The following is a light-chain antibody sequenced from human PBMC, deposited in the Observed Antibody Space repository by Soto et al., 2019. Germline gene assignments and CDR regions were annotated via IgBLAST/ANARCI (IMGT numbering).Light chain of an antibody. CDR3: QHSSSTSSYT. CDR1: QSISTF. J-gene: IGKJ2*01. Sequence: DIQMTQSPSSLSASVGDRVTITCRASQSISTFLNWYQQKPGKAPKVLIYAASSLQSGVPSRFTGSGSETDFTLTISSLQPEDFATYYCQHSSSTSSYTFGQGTKLEIK. V-gene: IGKV1-39*01. CDR2: AAS.